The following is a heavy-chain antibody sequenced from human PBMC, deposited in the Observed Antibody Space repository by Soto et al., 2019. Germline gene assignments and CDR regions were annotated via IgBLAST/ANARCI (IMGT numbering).Heavy chain of an antibody. CDR3: ARRYGDCFDY. D-gene: IGHD4-17*01. Sequence: LEILSLTCTVSGGSISSYCWRWIRQPPGKGLEWIGYIYYSGSTNYNPSLKSRVTISVDTSKNQFSLKLSSVAAADTAVYYCARRYGDCFDYWGQGTLVTVS. V-gene: IGHV4-59*08. J-gene: IGHJ4*02. CDR1: GGSISSYC. CDR2: IYYSGST.